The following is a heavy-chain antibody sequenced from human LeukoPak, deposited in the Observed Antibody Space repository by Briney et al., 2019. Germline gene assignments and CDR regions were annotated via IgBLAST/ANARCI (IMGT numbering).Heavy chain of an antibody. J-gene: IGHJ4*02. CDR1: GYIFTDYY. CDR3: AREGGNGGFDY. CDR2: INPNSGGT. D-gene: IGHD4-23*01. Sequence: AASVKVSCKASGYIFTDYYMHWVRQAPGQELGWMGRINPNSGGTNCAQKFQGRVTMTRDTSISTAYMELSRLRSDDTAVYSCAREGGNGGFDYWGQGTLVTVSS. V-gene: IGHV1-2*06.